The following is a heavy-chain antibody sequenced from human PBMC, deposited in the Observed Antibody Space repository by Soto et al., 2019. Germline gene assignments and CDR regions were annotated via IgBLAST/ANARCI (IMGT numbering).Heavy chain of an antibody. CDR3: ERTPGGIAARRFTHADS. V-gene: IGHV6-1*01. D-gene: IGHD6-13*01. Sequence: PSQTLSLTWAISGDSVSSNSAAWNWIRQSPSRGLEWLGRTYYRSKWYNDYAVSVKSRITINPDTYKNQFSLQLNSVTPEDTAVYYCERTPGGIAARRFTHADSWGQRTLVTVSS. J-gene: IGHJ4*02. CDR2: TYYRSKWYN. CDR1: GDSVSSNSAA.